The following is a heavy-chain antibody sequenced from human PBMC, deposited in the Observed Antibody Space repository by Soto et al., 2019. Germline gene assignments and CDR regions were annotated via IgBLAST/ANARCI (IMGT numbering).Heavy chain of an antibody. J-gene: IGHJ6*02. CDR2: IYYTGST. CDR1: GGSVSSESHY. D-gene: IGHD3-3*01. V-gene: IGHV4-61*01. CDR3: ARDQYDFRSGSYYYAMEV. Sequence: SETLSLTCTVSGGSVSSESHYWSWIRQTPGTGLEWIGYIYYTGSTNYNPSLKGRVTMSVDTSRDQVSLRLRSVTRADTAVYYCARDQYDFRSGSYYYAMEVWGQGTKVTVSS.